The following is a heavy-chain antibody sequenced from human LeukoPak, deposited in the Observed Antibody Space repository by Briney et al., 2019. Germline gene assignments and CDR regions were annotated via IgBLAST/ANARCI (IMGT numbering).Heavy chain of an antibody. CDR3: AKSRAYGSGSYFDAFDI. CDR1: GFTLRSYA. V-gene: IGHV3-30*18. CDR2: IAYDGGNT. J-gene: IGHJ3*02. D-gene: IGHD3-10*01. Sequence: GGSLRLSCAASGFTLRSYAMHWVRQAPGKGLEWVAVIAYDGGNTYYPDSVKGRFTISEDNSKNTLFLQMNSLRAEDAAVYYCAKSRAYGSGSYFDAFDIWGQGTMVTVSS.